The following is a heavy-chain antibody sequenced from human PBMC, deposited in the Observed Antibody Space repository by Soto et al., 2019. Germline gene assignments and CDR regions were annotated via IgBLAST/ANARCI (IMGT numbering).Heavy chain of an antibody. CDR2: IYYSGGT. CDR1: GGSISSYY. V-gene: IGHV4-59*08. CDR3: ARLGAARRDYYYYMDV. J-gene: IGHJ6*03. D-gene: IGHD6-6*01. Sequence: SETLSLTCTVSGGSISSYYWSWIRQPPGKGLEWIGYIYYSGGTNYNPSLKSRVTISVDTSKNQFSLKLSSVTAADTALYYCARLGAARRDYYYYMDVWGKGTTVTVS.